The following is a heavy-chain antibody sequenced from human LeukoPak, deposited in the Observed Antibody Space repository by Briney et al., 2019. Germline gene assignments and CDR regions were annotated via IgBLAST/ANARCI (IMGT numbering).Heavy chain of an antibody. Sequence: GGSLRLSCAASEFIFSGYWMNWVRQAPGKGLEWVANIKQDGSEKQYVDSVRGRFTISRDNAKNSLYLQMNSLRVGDTAVYYCARDGFVGAADYWGQGTLVTVSS. V-gene: IGHV3-7*01. CDR3: ARDGFVGAADY. CDR1: EFIFSGYW. CDR2: IKQDGSEK. J-gene: IGHJ4*02. D-gene: IGHD6-13*01.